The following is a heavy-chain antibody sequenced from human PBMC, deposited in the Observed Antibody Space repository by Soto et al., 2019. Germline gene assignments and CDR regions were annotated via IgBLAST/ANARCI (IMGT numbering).Heavy chain of an antibody. D-gene: IGHD6-19*01. J-gene: IGHJ4*02. CDR3: ATLIVVAVEWISFDY. CDR1: GYTFTSYG. CDR2: ISAYNGNT. V-gene: IGHV1-18*01. Sequence: GASVKVSCKASGYTFTSYGISWVRQAPGQGLEWMGWISAYNGNTKYGQKAQGRVTMTTDSSTSTAYMELRSLRSDDTAVYYCATLIVVAVEWISFDYLGQGNLVTVS.